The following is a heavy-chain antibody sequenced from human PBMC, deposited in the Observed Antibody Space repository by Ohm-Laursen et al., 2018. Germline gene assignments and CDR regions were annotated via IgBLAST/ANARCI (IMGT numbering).Heavy chain of an antibody. Sequence: SVKVSCKASGYTFTRYYMQWVRQAPGQGLEWMGIINPTGGMTSYAEKFQGRVTMTRDTSTSTVYMELSSLRSEDTAVYYCARDLGYSSGWSAVDFWGQGTLVTVSS. D-gene: IGHD6-19*01. CDR3: ARDLGYSSGWSAVDF. V-gene: IGHV1-46*01. J-gene: IGHJ4*02. CDR2: INPTGGMT. CDR1: GYTFTRYY.